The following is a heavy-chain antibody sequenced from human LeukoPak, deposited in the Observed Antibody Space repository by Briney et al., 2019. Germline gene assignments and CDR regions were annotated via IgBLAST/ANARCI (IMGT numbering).Heavy chain of an antibody. J-gene: IGHJ4*02. D-gene: IGHD4-17*01. CDR2: TRNRADSYTT. CDR1: GFSLSNHY. CDR3: ARGFDYGDGFDY. Sequence: GGSLRLSCAASGFSLSNHYMDWVRQAPGKGLEWVGRTRNRADSYTTEYAASVIGRFIISRDDSKNSLFLQMNSLKTEDTAAYFCARGFDYGDGFDYWGQGTLVTVSS. V-gene: IGHV3-72*01.